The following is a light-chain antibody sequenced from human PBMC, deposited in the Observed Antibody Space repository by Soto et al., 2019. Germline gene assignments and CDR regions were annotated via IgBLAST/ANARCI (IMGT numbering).Light chain of an antibody. J-gene: IGLJ2*01. CDR2: SNN. CDR1: SSNIGSNP. CDR3: AAWDDSLNGPDVV. Sequence: QSVLTQPPSASGTPGQRVTISCSGSSSNIGSNPVNWYQQLPGTAPKLLIYSNNQRPSGVPDRFSGSKSGTSASLAISGLQSEDEADYYCAAWDDSLNGPDVVFGGGTKVTVL. V-gene: IGLV1-44*01.